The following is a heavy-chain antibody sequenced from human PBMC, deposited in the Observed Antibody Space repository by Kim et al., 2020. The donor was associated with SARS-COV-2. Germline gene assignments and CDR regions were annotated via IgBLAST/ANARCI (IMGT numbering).Heavy chain of an antibody. CDR3: ARGRGAFDV. D-gene: IGHD1-26*01. Sequence: GSTVSYADAVKGRFTISRDNARNPLYLQMNSLTAEDTAVYYCARGRGAFDVWGQGTMVTVSS. CDR2: GSTV. V-gene: IGHV3-74*01. J-gene: IGHJ3*01.